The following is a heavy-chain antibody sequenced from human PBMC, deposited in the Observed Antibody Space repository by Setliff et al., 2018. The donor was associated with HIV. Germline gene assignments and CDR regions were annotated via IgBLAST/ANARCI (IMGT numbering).Heavy chain of an antibody. J-gene: IGHJ4*02. CDR2: VRSKPNGGTT. CDR1: GFTFGDYP. CDR3: TRDRRGSSSWSGYNGGFDY. V-gene: IGHV3-49*03. Sequence: GSLILSCTTSGFTFGDYPMGWFRQAPGKGLEWVGFVRSKPNGGTTDYAAAVKGRFTISRDDAKTIAYLHMNSLTTDDTAVYFCTRDRRGSSSWSGYNGGFDYWGQGTLVTVSS. D-gene: IGHD5-12*01.